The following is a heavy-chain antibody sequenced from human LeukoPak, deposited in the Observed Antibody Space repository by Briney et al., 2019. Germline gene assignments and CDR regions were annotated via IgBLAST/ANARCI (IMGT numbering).Heavy chain of an antibody. D-gene: IGHD3-10*01. V-gene: IGHV4-38-2*02. J-gene: IGHJ4*02. CDR1: GYSISSGYY. CDR2: LSHSGST. Sequence: SETLSLTCTVSGYSISSGYYWGWIRQPPGKGLEWIGSLSHSGSTYYNPSLKSRVTISVDTSKNQFSLKLSSVTAADTALYYCAKHYMGSSYNHGLDCWGQGTLVTVSS. CDR3: AKHYMGSSYNHGLDC.